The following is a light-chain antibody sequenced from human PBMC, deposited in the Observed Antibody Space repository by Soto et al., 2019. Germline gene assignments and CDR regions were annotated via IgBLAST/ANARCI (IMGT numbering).Light chain of an antibody. J-gene: IGKJ1*01. CDR1: RSVNNNY. CDR2: DTS. CDR3: QQYGSSGT. Sequence: EIVLTQSPGTLSLSPGERATLSCRASRSVNNNYLAWYQQKPGQAPRLLIYDTSNRATGIPARFSGSGSGTDFTLTISRLEPEDFAVYYCQQYGSSGTFGQGTKVDIK. V-gene: IGKV3-20*01.